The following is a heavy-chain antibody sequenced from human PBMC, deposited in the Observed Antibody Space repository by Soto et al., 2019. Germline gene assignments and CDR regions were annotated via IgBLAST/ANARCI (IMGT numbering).Heavy chain of an antibody. CDR2: IYYSGST. CDR3: SSTVTTFRRSIDY. J-gene: IGHJ4*02. V-gene: IGHV4-30-4*08. D-gene: IGHD4-17*01. CDR1: GGSISSGDYY. Sequence: SETLSLTCTVSGGSISSGDYYWSWIRQPPGKGLEWIGYIYYSGSTYYNPSLKSRVTISVDTSKNQFSLKLSSVTAADTAVYYCSSTVTTFRRSIDYWGQGTLVTVSS.